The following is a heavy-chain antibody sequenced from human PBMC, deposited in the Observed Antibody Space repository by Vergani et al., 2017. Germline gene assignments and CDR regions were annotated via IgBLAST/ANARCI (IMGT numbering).Heavy chain of an antibody. D-gene: IGHD6-6*01. Sequence: QVQLQESGPGLVKPSQTLSLTCTVSGGSISSGSYFWSWIRQPAGKGLEWIGRIYTSGDTHYNPSLKSRVTMSVDTSQNQFSLKLRSVTAADTAVYYCARGXSSSGRYYYYYMDVWGKGTTVTVSS. CDR2: IYTSGDT. CDR3: ARGXSSSGRYYYYYMDV. J-gene: IGHJ6*03. CDR1: GGSISSGSYF. V-gene: IGHV4-61*02.